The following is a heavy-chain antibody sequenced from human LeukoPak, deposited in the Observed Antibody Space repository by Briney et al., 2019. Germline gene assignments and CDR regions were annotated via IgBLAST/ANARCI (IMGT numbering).Heavy chain of an antibody. CDR2: ISSSASTI. V-gene: IGHV3-48*04. CDR3: AKDRTLDYYGSGSYYNALDY. D-gene: IGHD3-10*01. Sequence: PGGSLRLSCAASGFTFSSYSMNWVRQAPGKGLEWVSYISSSASTIYYADSVKGRFIISRDNAKNSLYLQMNSLRAEDTALYYCAKDRTLDYYGSGSYYNALDYWGQGTLVTVSS. J-gene: IGHJ4*02. CDR1: GFTFSSYS.